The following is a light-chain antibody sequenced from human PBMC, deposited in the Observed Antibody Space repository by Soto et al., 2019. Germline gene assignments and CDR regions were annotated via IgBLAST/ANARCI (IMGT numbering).Light chain of an antibody. CDR3: AAWDNSRGGFWM. CDR1: SSNIESNY. J-gene: IGLJ3*02. CDR2: AND. Sequence: QSVLTQPPSASGTPGQRVTISCSGRSSNIESNYVYWYQQIPGTAPKLLIYANDQRPSGVPVRFSGSKSGTSASLAISGLRSEDEAVYYCAAWDNSRGGFWMFGGGTKVTVL. V-gene: IGLV1-47*02.